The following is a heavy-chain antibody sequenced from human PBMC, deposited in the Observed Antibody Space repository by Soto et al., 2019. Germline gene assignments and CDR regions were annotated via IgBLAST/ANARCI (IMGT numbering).Heavy chain of an antibody. CDR3: AGKLAECIAAAGTSTAFDI. J-gene: IGHJ3*02. CDR1: GFTFSSYA. V-gene: IGHV3-30*04. CDR2: ISYDGSNK. D-gene: IGHD6-13*01. Sequence: GGSLRLSCAASGFTFSSYAMHWVRQAPGKGLEWVAVISYDGSNKYYADSVKGRFTFSRDNSKNTLYLQMNSLRAEDKALYYSAGKLAECIAAAGTSTAFDIWGQGTMVTVSS.